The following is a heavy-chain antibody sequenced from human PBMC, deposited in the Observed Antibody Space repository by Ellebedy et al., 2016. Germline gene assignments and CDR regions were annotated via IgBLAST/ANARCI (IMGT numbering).Heavy chain of an antibody. Sequence: ASVKVSCXASGYTFTSYDINWVRQATGQGLEWMGWMNPNSGNTGYAQKFQGRVTMTRDTSISTAYMELSRLRSDDTAVYYCARMGSGTNDYWGQGTLVTVSS. CDR1: GYTFTSYD. D-gene: IGHD1-14*01. J-gene: IGHJ4*02. V-gene: IGHV1-8*01. CDR2: MNPNSGNT. CDR3: ARMGSGTNDY.